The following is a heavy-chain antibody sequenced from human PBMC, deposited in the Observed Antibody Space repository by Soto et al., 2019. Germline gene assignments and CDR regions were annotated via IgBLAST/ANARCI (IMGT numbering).Heavy chain of an antibody. V-gene: IGHV4-39*01. J-gene: IGHJ4*02. CDR1: GDSITSNNYF. CDR2: FYYSGTT. CDR3: ARHFSVDYFDY. Sequence: PSETLSLTCSVYGDSITSNNYFWAWICQPPGKVLEWIGSFYYSGTTYYNPSLKSRVTISVDRSKNQFSLKLSSVTAADTAVYYCARHFSVDYFDYWGQGALVTVS.